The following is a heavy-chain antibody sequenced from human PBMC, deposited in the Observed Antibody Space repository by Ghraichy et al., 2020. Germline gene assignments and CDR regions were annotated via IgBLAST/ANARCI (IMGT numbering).Heavy chain of an antibody. CDR3: ARIAYFYDSSAYDY. D-gene: IGHD3-22*01. CDR2: IYYSGST. Sequence: SETLSLTCTVSGASISSSTYYWGWIRQPPGKGLEWIGSIYYSGSTYYTPSLKSRVTISVDTSKNQFSLKLGSVTAADTAVYYCARIAYFYDSSAYDYWGQGTLVTVSS. CDR1: GASISSSTYY. V-gene: IGHV4-39*01. J-gene: IGHJ4*02.